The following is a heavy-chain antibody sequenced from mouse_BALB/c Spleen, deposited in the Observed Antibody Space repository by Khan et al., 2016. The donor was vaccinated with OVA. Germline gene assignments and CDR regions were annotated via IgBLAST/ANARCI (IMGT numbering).Heavy chain of an antibody. CDR1: GFTFSSYV. V-gene: IGHV5-6-5*01. D-gene: IGHD2-14*01. CDR3: AREAYRYDEYYFDY. Sequence: EVQGVESGGDLVKPGGSLKLSCAASGFTFSSYVMSWVRQTPEKRLEWVASISSGGSTYYPDSVKGRFTISRDHARNILYLQMSSLRSEDTAMYYCAREAYRYDEYYFDYWGQGTTLTVSS. CDR2: ISSGGST. J-gene: IGHJ2*01.